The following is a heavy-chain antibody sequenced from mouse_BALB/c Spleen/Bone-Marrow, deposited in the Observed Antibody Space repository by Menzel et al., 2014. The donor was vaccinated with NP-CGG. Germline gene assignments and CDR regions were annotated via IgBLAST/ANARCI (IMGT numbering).Heavy chain of an antibody. D-gene: IGHD2-1*01. CDR1: GFNIKETY. J-gene: IGHJ4*01. Sequence: VQLQQPGAELVKPGASVKLSCTASGFNIKETYMHWVKQRPDQGLEWIGRIATANGNTKYDPKFQGKATITADTSSNTAYLQLSSLTSEDTAVYYCARYGNGLMDYWGQGTSVTVSS. CDR2: IATANGNT. V-gene: IGHV14-3*02. CDR3: ARYGNGLMDY.